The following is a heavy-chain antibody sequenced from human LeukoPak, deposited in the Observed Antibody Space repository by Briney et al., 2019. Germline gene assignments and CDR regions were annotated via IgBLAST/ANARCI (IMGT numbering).Heavy chain of an antibody. Sequence: GGSLRLSCAASGFTFSSYSMNWVRQAPGKGLEWVSSISSSSSYIYYADSVKGRFTISRDNAKNSLYLQMNSLRAEDTAVYYCARDPRYSRSSDFYFDYWGQGTLVTVSS. CDR1: GFTFSSYS. V-gene: IGHV3-21*01. CDR2: ISSSSSYI. J-gene: IGHJ4*02. D-gene: IGHD6-6*01. CDR3: ARDPRYSRSSDFYFDY.